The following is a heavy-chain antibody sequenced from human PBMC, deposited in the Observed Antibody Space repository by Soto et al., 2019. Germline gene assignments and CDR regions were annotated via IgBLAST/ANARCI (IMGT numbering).Heavy chain of an antibody. V-gene: IGHV1-46*01. Sequence: QLHLVQSGAVVKKPGASVTVSCSASGYPVTAYYMHWVRQAPGRGLEWMGGNNHATGTAKYTQTFQGRVTMNRDTSTSIVLKALGRLESEDPAIFYWTRGGGVGVAGSAAFDMWGQGTLVTVSS. CDR2: NNHATGTA. J-gene: IGHJ3*02. CDR1: GYPVTAYY. D-gene: IGHD3-3*01. CDR3: TRGGGVGVAGSAAFDM.